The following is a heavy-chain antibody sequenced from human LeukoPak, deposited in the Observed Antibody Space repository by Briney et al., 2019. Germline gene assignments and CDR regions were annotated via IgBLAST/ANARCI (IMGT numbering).Heavy chain of an antibody. CDR1: GGSFSGYY. CDR2: INHSGST. CDR3: ARGKSYGSGSYDY. J-gene: IGHJ4*02. D-gene: IGHD3-10*01. V-gene: IGHV4-34*01. Sequence: SETLSLTCAVYGGSFSGYYWSWIRQPPGKGLEWIGEINHSGSTNYNPSLKGRVTISVDTSKNQFSLKLSSVTAADTAVYYCARGKSYGSGSYDYWGQGTLVTVSS.